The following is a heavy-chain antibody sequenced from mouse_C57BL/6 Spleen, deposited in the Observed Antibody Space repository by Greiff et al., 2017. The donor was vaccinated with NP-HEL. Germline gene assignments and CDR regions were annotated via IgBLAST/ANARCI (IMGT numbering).Heavy chain of an antibody. CDR2: INPNNGGT. D-gene: IGHD1-1*01. J-gene: IGHJ2*01. CDR3: ARKKDYGSSLYYFDY. Sequence: EVQLQQSGPELVKPGASVKIPCKASGYTFTDYNMDWVKQSHGKSLEWIGDINPNNGGTIYNQKFKGKATLTVDKSSSTAYMELRSLTSEDTAVYYCARKKDYGSSLYYFDYWGQGTTLTVSS. V-gene: IGHV1-18*01. CDR1: GYTFTDYN.